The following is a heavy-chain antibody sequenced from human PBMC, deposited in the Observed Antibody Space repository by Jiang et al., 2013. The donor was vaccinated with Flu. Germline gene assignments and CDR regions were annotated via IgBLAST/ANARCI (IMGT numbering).Heavy chain of an antibody. V-gene: IGHV4-34*01. Sequence: LLKPSETLSLTCAVYGGSFSGYYWSWIRQPPGKGLEWIGEINHSGSTNYNPSLKSRVTISVDTSKNQFSLKLSSVTAADTAVYYCARWRGYCSGGSCYWFDPWGQGTLVTVS. D-gene: IGHD2-15*01. CDR3: ARWRGYCSGGSCYWFDP. CDR2: INHSGST. J-gene: IGHJ5*02. CDR1: GGSFSGYY.